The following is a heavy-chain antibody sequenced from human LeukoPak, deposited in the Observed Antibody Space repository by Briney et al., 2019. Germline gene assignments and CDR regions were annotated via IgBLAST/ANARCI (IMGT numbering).Heavy chain of an antibody. Sequence: SEPLSLPCTVSGGSISSSSYYWGWIRQPPGKGREWIGSIYYSGNTYYNPSLKSRVTILVDTSKNQFSLKLSSVTAADTAVYYCAKGTRYYYDSSGYYPPYYFDYWGQGTLVTVSS. CDR2: IYYSGNT. J-gene: IGHJ4*02. D-gene: IGHD3-22*01. CDR3: AKGTRYYYDSSGYYPPYYFDY. V-gene: IGHV4-39*07. CDR1: GGSISSSSYY.